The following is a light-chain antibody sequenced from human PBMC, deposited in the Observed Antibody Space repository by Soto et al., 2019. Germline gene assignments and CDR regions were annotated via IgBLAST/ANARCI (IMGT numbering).Light chain of an antibody. J-gene: IGKJ1*01. CDR1: QTVAYTS. CDR3: QQYVTTPRT. CDR2: GTS. Sequence: EIVLTQSPGILSLSPGARATLSCRASQTVAYTSLAWYQQRPGQAPRLLIYGTSTRATGTPDRFIGSGSGTAFPLPLSRMAPEDCALYYCQQYVTTPRTFGQGTKVE. V-gene: IGKV3-20*01.